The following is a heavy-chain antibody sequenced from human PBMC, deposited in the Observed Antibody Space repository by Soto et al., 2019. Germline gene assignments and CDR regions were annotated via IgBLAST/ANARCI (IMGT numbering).Heavy chain of an antibody. CDR2: LSYDGSNK. Sequence: QVQLVESGGGVVQPGRSLRLSCDASGFPFSRHGMHWVRQAPGKGLEWVAVLSYDGSNKYYADSVKDRFTISRDNSKNTLFLPLDSLRTEDTAVYFCARDLYGDYPVFDIWGQGTMVTVSS. J-gene: IGHJ3*02. D-gene: IGHD4-17*01. V-gene: IGHV3-30*03. CDR3: ARDLYGDYPVFDI. CDR1: GFPFSRHG.